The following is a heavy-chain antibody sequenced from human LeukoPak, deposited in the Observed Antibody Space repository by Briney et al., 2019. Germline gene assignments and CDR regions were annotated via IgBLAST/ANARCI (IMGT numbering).Heavy chain of an antibody. CDR1: GFTFSTYG. V-gene: IGHV3-23*01. J-gene: IGHJ4*02. CDR2: ISGSGGST. D-gene: IGHD3-22*01. Sequence: GGSLRLSCAASGFTFSTYGMSWVRQAPGKGLEWVSGISGSGGSTYYADSVKGRFTISRDNSKNTLILQMNSLRAEDTAVYYCAKDGTSGYYHYWGQGTLVTVSS. CDR3: AKDGTSGYYHY.